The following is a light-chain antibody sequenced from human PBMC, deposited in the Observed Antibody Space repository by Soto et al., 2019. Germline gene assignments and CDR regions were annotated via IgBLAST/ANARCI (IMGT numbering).Light chain of an antibody. J-gene: IGKJ5*01. Sequence: EIVMTQSPATLSVSPGDRATVSCRASQSISSNLAWYQHKRGQAPRPLIYGASTRATGIPERFSGSGSGAEFTPTISNLKSEDFAVYYCQQYNNWPPYTFGQGTRLEIK. V-gene: IGKV3-15*01. CDR3: QQYNNWPPYT. CDR2: GAS. CDR1: QSISSN.